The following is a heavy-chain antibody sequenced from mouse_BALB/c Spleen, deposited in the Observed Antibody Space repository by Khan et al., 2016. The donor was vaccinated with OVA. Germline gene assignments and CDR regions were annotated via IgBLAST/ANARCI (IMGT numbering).Heavy chain of an antibody. D-gene: IGHD1-1*01. CDR2: ILPGSGRN. CDR3: ARGNYYGSSSWFGY. CDR1: GYTFSSYW. Sequence: QVQLQQSGAELMKPGASVKISCKATGYTFSSYWIEWVKQRPGHGLEWIGEILPGSGRNNYNEKFKGKATFTADTSSNTAYMQLSNLPSDDSAVYDCARGNYYGSSSWFGYWGQGTLVTVSA. J-gene: IGHJ3*01. V-gene: IGHV1-9*01.